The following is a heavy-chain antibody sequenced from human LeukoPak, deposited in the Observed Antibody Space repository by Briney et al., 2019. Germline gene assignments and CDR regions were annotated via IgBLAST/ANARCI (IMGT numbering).Heavy chain of an antibody. CDR1: GMTFDRHG. Sequence: PGGSLRLSCVVSGMTFDRHGMHWVRQPPGKGLEWLAFIKYDGSRTDYGDSVQGRFTVSRDNSKNTLYLEMNGLRAEDTAIYYCVKDTIFTVDPFDYWGQGTLVTVSS. J-gene: IGHJ4*02. CDR2: IKYDGSRT. CDR3: VKDTIFTVDPFDY. D-gene: IGHD3-3*01. V-gene: IGHV3-30*02.